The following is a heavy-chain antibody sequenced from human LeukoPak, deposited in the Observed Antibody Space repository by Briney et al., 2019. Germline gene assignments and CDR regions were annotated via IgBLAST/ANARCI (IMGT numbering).Heavy chain of an antibody. CDR1: GYTFTGYY. V-gene: IGHV1-2*02. J-gene: IGHJ4*02. CDR3: ARARDSSGPGDY. D-gene: IGHD3-22*01. Sequence: GASVKVSCEAPGYTFTGYYMHWVRQAPGQGLEWMGWINPNSGGTNYAQKFQGRVTMTRDTSISTAYMELSRLRSDDTAVYYCARARDSSGPGDYWGQGTLVTVSS. CDR2: INPNSGGT.